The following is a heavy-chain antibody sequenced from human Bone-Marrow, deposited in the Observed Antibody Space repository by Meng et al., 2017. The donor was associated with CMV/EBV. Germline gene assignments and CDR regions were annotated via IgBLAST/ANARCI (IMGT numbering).Heavy chain of an antibody. CDR3: ARGRVYYYGSGTYYPLDY. J-gene: IGHJ4*02. Sequence: SETLSLTCTVSGGSVSSGSHYWSWIRQPPGKGLEWIGYIFNSGSTNYNPSLKSRVTISLDTSKNQFSLKLSSVTAADTAVYYCARGRVYYYGSGTYYPLDYWGQGTLVTVSS. CDR1: GGSVSSGSHY. V-gene: IGHV4-61*01. D-gene: IGHD3-10*01. CDR2: IFNSGST.